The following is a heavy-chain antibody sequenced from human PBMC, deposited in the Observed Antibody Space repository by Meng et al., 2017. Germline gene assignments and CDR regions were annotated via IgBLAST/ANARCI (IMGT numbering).Heavy chain of an antibody. Sequence: GQLVQPGAEVKKLGAPVKVSCKASGSTFNGYYMHWVRQAPGQGLEWMGRINPNSGGTNYAQKFQGRVTMTRDTSISTAYMELSRLRSDDTAVYYCARGDYYDSSGYYSFWYFQHWGQGTLVTVSS. V-gene: IGHV1-2*06. CDR1: GSTFNGYY. D-gene: IGHD3-22*01. CDR3: ARGDYYDSSGYYSFWYFQH. CDR2: INPNSGGT. J-gene: IGHJ1*01.